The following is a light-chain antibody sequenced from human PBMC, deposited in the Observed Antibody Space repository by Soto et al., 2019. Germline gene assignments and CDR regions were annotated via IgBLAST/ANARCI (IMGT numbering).Light chain of an antibody. Sequence: QSVLTQPASVSGSHGQSITISCTGTSSDVGGYNYVSWYQQHTGKAPKLMIYDVSNRPSGVSNRFSGSKSGNTASLTISGLQAEDEADYYCSSYTSSSTYVFGTGTKLTVL. J-gene: IGLJ1*01. CDR1: SSDVGGYNY. V-gene: IGLV2-14*01. CDR2: DVS. CDR3: SSYTSSSTYV.